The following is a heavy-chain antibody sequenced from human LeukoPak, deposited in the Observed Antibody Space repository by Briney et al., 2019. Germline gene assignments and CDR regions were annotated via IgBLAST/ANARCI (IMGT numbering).Heavy chain of an antibody. J-gene: IGHJ3*02. D-gene: IGHD5-24*01. Sequence: SETLSLTCNVSGDSLTSHFWSWIRQTPGKGLEGIGYVFHSGTTNYSPSLKRRVTISLDTCKKQFYLRLASVTAADTAVYYCARRMATVTDAFDIWGRGTMVSVSS. V-gene: IGHV4-59*08. CDR1: GDSLTSHF. CDR2: VFHSGTT. CDR3: ARRMATVTDAFDI.